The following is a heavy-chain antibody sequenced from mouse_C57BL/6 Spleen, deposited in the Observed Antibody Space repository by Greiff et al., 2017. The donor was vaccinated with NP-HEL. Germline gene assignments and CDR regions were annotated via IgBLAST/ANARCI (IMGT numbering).Heavy chain of an antibody. CDR1: GYAFSSSW. V-gene: IGHV1-82*01. CDR3: ARSSYDPYAMDY. J-gene: IGHJ4*01. D-gene: IGHD2-3*01. Sequence: VQLQQSGPELVKPGASVKISCKASGYAFSSSWMNWVKQRPGKGLEWIGRIYPGDGDTNYNGKFKGKATLTADKSSSTAYMQLSSLTSEDSAVYFCARSSYDPYAMDYWGQGTSVTVSS. CDR2: IYPGDGDT.